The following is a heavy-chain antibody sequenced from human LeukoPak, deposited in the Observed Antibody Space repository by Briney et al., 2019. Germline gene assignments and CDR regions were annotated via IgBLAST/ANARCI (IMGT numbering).Heavy chain of an antibody. CDR3: ARVVGAGYFDL. J-gene: IGHJ2*01. Sequence: GGSLRLSCAASGFTFSRYGMHWVRQAPGKGLEWVTAISYDGSNKYYADSVKGRFTISRDNSKNTLYVQMNSLRAEDTAVYYCARVVGAGYFDLWGRGTLVTVSS. V-gene: IGHV3-30*04. CDR2: ISYDGSNK. D-gene: IGHD1-26*01. CDR1: GFTFSRYG.